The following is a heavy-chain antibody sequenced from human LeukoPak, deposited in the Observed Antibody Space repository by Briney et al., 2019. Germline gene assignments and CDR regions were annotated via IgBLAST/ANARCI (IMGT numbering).Heavy chain of an antibody. J-gene: IGHJ4*02. V-gene: IGHV4-34*01. CDR2: INHSGST. CDR1: GGSFSGYY. Sequence: SETLSLTCAVYGGSFSGYYWSWIRQPPRKGLEWIGEINHSGSTNYNPSLKSRVTISVDTSKNQFSLKLSSVTAADTAVYYCARYTRSGDYFDYWGQGTLVTVSS. D-gene: IGHD3-3*01. CDR3: ARYTRSGDYFDY.